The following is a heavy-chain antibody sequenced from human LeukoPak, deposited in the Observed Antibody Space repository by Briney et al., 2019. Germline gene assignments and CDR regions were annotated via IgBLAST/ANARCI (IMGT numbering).Heavy chain of an antibody. CDR2: FNPSDGRA. Sequence: ASVTVSCKASGSTFTSYYLPWGRQAPGQGLEWMGIFNPSDGRATYTQKFQGRVTMTRDTSTSTVYMDLSSLRSDDTAVYYCARQAVTTGWYFDYWGQGTLVAVSS. CDR1: GSTFTSYY. CDR3: ARQAVTTGWYFDY. D-gene: IGHD4-17*01. V-gene: IGHV1-46*01. J-gene: IGHJ4*02.